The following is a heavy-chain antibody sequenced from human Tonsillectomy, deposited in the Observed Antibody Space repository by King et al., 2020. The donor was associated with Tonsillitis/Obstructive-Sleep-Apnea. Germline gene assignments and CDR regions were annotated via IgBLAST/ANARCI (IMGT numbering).Heavy chain of an antibody. V-gene: IGHV3-33*06. CDR1: GFNFKDYG. CDR2: IWYDSRNK. J-gene: IGHJ4*02. Sequence: QVQLVESGGGVVQPGRSLRISCAASGFNFKDYGMHWGRQAPGKGLEWVAVIWYDSRNKEYAASVKGRSTLSRDNSKNTVNLQIDNLRAEDTAVYYCAKSEGHFAEPIDFWGQGTLVTVSS. D-gene: IGHD3-3*02. CDR3: AKSEGHFAEPIDF.